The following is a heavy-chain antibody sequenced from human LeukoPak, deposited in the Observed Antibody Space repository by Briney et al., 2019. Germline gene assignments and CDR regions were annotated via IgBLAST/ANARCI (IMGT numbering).Heavy chain of an antibody. J-gene: IGHJ4*02. Sequence: GGSLRLSCTASGLTFSTSGFNWVRQAPGGGLEWVASIGPTGSDRYHADSIKGRFTIYRDNDNNFLSLQMNSLRAEDTAVYYCATETNGRHYDYWGQGTLLTVSS. D-gene: IGHD1-14*01. CDR2: IGPTGSDR. CDR1: GLTFSTSG. V-gene: IGHV3-21*06. CDR3: ATETNGRHYDY.